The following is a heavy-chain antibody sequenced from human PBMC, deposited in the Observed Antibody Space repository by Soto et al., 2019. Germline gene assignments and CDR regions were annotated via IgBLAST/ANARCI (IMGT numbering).Heavy chain of an antibody. CDR3: ASGHCSGDCYSDY. CDR1: GYTFTNYP. V-gene: IGHV1-3*04. CDR2: ISTGNSNT. J-gene: IGHJ4*02. D-gene: IGHD2-21*02. Sequence: QVQLVQSGAEVKEPGASVKVFCKASGYTFTNYPMHWVRQAPGQGLEWLGWISTGNSNTKCSQRFQGRVTITWDTSATTTYIELTSLRSEDTAVYYCASGHCSGDCYSDYWGQGTLVTVSS.